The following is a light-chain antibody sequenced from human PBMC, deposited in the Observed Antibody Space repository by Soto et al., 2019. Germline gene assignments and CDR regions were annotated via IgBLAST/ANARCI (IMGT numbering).Light chain of an antibody. Sequence: DIQVTHSPSSLSGSVGDRVTITCRASQSISSYLNWYQQKPGKAPKLLIYAASSLQSGVPSRFSGSGSGTDFTLTISSLQPEDFATYYCQKSYSTPRTFGQGTKVDIK. CDR2: AAS. CDR1: QSISSY. V-gene: IGKV1-39*01. CDR3: QKSYSTPRT. J-gene: IGKJ1*01.